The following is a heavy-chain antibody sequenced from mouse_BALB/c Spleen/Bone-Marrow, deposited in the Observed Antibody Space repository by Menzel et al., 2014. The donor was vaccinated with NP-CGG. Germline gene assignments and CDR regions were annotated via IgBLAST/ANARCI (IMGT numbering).Heavy chain of an antibody. J-gene: IGHJ4*01. CDR3: ARRGYYYGYAMYY. CDR1: GFSLSTSGMG. Sequence: QVQLQQSGPGILQPSQTLSLTCSFSGFSLSTSGMGVSWIRQPSGKGLEWLAHIYWDDDKRYNPSLKSRLTISKDTSRDQVFLKITSVDTADTATYYCARRGYYYGYAMYYWGQGTSVTVSS. CDR2: IYWDDDK. D-gene: IGHD1-1*01. V-gene: IGHV8-12*01.